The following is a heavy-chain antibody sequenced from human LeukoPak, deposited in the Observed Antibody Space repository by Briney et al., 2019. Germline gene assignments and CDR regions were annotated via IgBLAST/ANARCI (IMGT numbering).Heavy chain of an antibody. J-gene: IGHJ4*02. Sequence: SSETLSLTCTVSGGSISSYYWSWIRQPPGKGLEWIGYIYYSGSTNYNPSLKSRVTISVDTSKNQFSLKLSSVTAADTAVYYCARVERSSGHDYWGQGTLVTVSS. CDR2: IYYSGST. D-gene: IGHD6-19*01. CDR1: GGSISSYY. V-gene: IGHV4-59*01. CDR3: ARVERSSGHDY.